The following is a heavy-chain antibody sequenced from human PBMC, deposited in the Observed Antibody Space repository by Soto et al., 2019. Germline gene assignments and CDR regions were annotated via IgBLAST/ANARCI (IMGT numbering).Heavy chain of an antibody. CDR3: ARSTYSGSYRDYDYYYGMDV. CDR2: INAGNGNT. J-gene: IGHJ6*02. V-gene: IGHV1-3*01. Sequence: QVQLVQSGAEVKKPGASVKVSCKASGYTFTSYAMHWVRQAPGQRLEWMGWINAGNGNTKYSQKFQGRVTITRDTSASTAYMELSSLRSEDTAVYYCARSTYSGSYRDYDYYYGMDVWGQGTTVTVSS. CDR1: GYTFTSYA. D-gene: IGHD1-26*01.